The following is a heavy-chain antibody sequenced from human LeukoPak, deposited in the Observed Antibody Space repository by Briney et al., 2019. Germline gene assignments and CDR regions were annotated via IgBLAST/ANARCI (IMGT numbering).Heavy chain of an antibody. D-gene: IGHD3-22*01. J-gene: IGHJ4*02. CDR2: ISGSGGST. CDR3: ARDLMSYYYDSSGSLDY. CDR1: GFTFSSYA. Sequence: GGSLRLSCAASGFTFSSYAMSWVRQAPGKGLEWVSAISGSGGSTYCADLVKGRFTISRDNAKNSLYLQMNSLRAEDTAVYYCARDLMSYYYDSSGSLDYWGQGTLVTVSS. V-gene: IGHV3-23*01.